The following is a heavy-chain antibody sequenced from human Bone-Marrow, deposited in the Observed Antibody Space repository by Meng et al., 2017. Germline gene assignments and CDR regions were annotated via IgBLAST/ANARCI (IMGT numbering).Heavy chain of an antibody. CDR2: IYYSGST. V-gene: IGHV4-61*01. J-gene: IGHJ3*02. CDR1: GGSVSSGSYY. Sequence: SETLSLTCTVSGGSVSSGSYYWSWIRQPPGKGLEWIGYIYYSGSTNYNPSLKSRVTISVDTSKNQFSLKLSSVTAADTDVYYSARASIGLVDAFDIWGQGTMVTVSS. D-gene: IGHD2-21*01. CDR3: ARASIGLVDAFDI.